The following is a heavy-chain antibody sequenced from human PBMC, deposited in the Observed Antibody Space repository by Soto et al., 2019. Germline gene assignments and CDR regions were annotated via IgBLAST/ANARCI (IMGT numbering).Heavy chain of an antibody. CDR1: GGTFSSYA. CDR3: ARSTQLNYYDSSSYYPLDY. Sequence: GASVKVSCKASGGTFSSYAISWVRQAPGQGLEWMGGIIPIFGTANYAQKFQGRVTITADESTSTAYMELSGLRSEDTAVYYCARSTQLNYYDSSSYYPLDYWGQGTLVTVSS. V-gene: IGHV1-69*13. CDR2: IIPIFGTA. D-gene: IGHD3-22*01. J-gene: IGHJ4*02.